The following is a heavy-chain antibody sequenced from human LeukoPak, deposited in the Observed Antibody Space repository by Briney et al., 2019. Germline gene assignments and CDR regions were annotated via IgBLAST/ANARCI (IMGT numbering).Heavy chain of an antibody. CDR3: ARDAGTLKPGFDY. D-gene: IGHD6-13*01. V-gene: IGHV3-7*01. J-gene: IGHJ4*02. Sequence: GGSLRLSCAASGFTFSDFWMTWVRQAPGKGLEWVANIKEDGGEKYYVDSVKGRFIISRDNAKNSLFLQMNSLRAEDTAVYYCARDAGTLKPGFDYWGQGTLVAVSS. CDR1: GFTFSDFW. CDR2: IKEDGGEK.